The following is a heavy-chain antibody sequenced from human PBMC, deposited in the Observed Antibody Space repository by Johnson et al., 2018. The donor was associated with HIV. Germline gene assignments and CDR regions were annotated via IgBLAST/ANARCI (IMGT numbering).Heavy chain of an antibody. D-gene: IGHD1-1*01. V-gene: IGHV3-9*01. Sequence: VQLVESGGGLVQPGRSLRLSCAASGFTFDDYAMHWVRQAPGKGLEWVSGISWNRGSIGYADSVKGRFTISRDNAKNSLYLQMNSLRAEDTALYYCAKANWNGDAFDIWGQGTMVTVSS. CDR3: AKANWNGDAFDI. J-gene: IGHJ3*02. CDR2: ISWNRGSI. CDR1: GFTFDDYA.